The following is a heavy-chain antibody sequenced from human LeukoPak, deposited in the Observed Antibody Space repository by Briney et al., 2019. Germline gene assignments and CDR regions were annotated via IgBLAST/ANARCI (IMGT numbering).Heavy chain of an antibody. Sequence: SETLSLTCAVYGGSFSGYYWSWIRQPPGKGLEWVGEINHSGSTNYNPSLKSRVNISVDTSKNQFSLKLSSVTAADTAVYYCASLGRFDYWGQGTLVTVSS. CDR1: GGSFSGYY. D-gene: IGHD3-16*01. V-gene: IGHV4-34*01. CDR3: ASLGRFDY. J-gene: IGHJ4*02. CDR2: INHSGST.